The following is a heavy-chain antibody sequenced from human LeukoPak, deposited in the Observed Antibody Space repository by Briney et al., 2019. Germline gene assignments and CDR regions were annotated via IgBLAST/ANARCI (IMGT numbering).Heavy chain of an antibody. CDR2: IKQDGSEK. Sequence: GGSLRLSCAASGFTFSSNWMSWVRQAPGKGLDWVAIIKQDGSEKYYVDSVKGRFTTSRDNAKTSLYLQMNSLRADDTAVYYCARRLLAVAGFNFDYWGQGSLVTVSS. CDR1: GFTFSSNW. J-gene: IGHJ4*02. CDR3: ARRLLAVAGFNFDY. V-gene: IGHV3-7*04. D-gene: IGHD6-19*01.